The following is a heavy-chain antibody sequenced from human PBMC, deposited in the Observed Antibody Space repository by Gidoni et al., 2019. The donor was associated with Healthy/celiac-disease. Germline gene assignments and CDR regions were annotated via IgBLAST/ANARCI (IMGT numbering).Heavy chain of an antibody. J-gene: IGHJ4*02. CDR1: GFTFSSYA. CDR3: AGGYYYGSGSYYTNVDY. D-gene: IGHD3-10*01. Sequence: QVQLVESGGGVVQPGRSLRLSCAASGFTFSSYAMHWVRQAPGKGLEWVAVISYDGSNKDYADSVKGRFTISRDNSKNTLYLQMNSLRAEDTAVYYCAGGYYYGSGSYYTNVDYWGQGTLVTVSS. V-gene: IGHV3-30-3*01. CDR2: ISYDGSNK.